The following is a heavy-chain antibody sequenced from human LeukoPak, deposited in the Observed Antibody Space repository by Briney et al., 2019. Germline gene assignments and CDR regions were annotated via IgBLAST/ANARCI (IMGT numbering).Heavy chain of an antibody. CDR1: GYTFTGYY. Sequence: ASVKVSCKASGYTFTGYYIHWVRQAPGQGLEWMGWINPNSGGTNSAQKFQGRVTMTRDTSISTAYMELSRLLSDDTGVYYCARDSTTVDTAMVGGYYFDYWGQGTLVTVSS. CDR2: INPNSGGT. D-gene: IGHD5-18*01. V-gene: IGHV1-2*02. J-gene: IGHJ4*02. CDR3: ARDSTTVDTAMVGGYYFDY.